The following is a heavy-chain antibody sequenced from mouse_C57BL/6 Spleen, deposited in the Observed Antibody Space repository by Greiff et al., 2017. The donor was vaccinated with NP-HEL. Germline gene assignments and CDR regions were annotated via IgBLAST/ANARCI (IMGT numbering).Heavy chain of an antibody. D-gene: IGHD4-1*01. Sequence: VQLQQPGAELVRPGTSVKLSCKASGYTFTSYWMHWVKQRPGQGLEWIGVIDPSDSYTNYNQKFKGTATLTVDTSSSTSYMQRSSLTAEDSAVYYCAREGETANFDYWGQGTTLTVSS. CDR2: IDPSDSYT. V-gene: IGHV1-59*01. CDR1: GYTFTSYW. CDR3: AREGETANFDY. J-gene: IGHJ2*01.